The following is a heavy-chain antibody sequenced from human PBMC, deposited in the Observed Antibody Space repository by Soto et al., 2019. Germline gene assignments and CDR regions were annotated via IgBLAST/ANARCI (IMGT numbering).Heavy chain of an antibody. D-gene: IGHD6-6*01. V-gene: IGHV3-23*01. CDR3: AKERTAKQLVPGSH. CDR1: GFTFSNYA. CDR2: ISGSGGDT. Sequence: AGGALRLSCAGSGFTFSNYAMILVRPAPGKGLEWVSAISGSGGDTYYADSVKGRFTISRDNSKNTIYLQMNSLRAEDTAVYYCAKERTAKQLVPGSHWGQGSLVTVSS. J-gene: IGHJ4*02.